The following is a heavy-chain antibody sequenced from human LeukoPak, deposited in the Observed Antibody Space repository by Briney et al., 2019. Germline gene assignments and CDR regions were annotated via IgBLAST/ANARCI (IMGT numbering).Heavy chain of an antibody. J-gene: IGHJ4*02. CDR1: RFTFSTHA. CDR3: AKSQRNDQQVVQRIDY. V-gene: IGHV3-23*01. CDR2: ISGSGDTT. Sequence: PGGSLRHSCTASRFTFSTHAMSWVRQAPGKGLEWVSSISGSGDTTYYTGSVKGRFTISRDNSKNALYLQMSSLRAEDTAVYYCAKSQRNDQQVVQRIDYWGQGTLVTVSS. D-gene: IGHD2-2*01.